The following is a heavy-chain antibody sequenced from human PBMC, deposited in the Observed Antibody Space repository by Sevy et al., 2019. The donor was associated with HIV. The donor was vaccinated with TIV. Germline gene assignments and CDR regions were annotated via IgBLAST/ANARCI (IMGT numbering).Heavy chain of an antibody. V-gene: IGHV3-48*03. D-gene: IGHD3-22*01. CDR2: ISSSGSTI. CDR3: ARSRMIDYYYGMDV. Sequence: GGSLRLSCAASGFTFSSYEMNWVRQAPGKGLEWVSYISSSGSTIYYADSVKGRFTISRDNAKNSLYLQMKSLRAEDTAVYYCARSRMIDYYYGMDVWGQGTTVTVSS. J-gene: IGHJ6*02. CDR1: GFTFSSYE.